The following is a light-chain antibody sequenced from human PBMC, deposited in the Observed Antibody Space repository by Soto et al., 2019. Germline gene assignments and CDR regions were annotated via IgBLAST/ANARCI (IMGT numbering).Light chain of an antibody. CDR2: LNSDGSH. J-gene: IGLJ2*01. Sequence: QLVLTQSPSASASLGASVKLTCTLRSGHSSYVIAWHQQQPEKGPRYLMKLNSDGSHSKGDGIPDRFSGSSSGAERYLTISSLQSEDEADYYCQTWGTGIQVFGGGTKLTVL. V-gene: IGLV4-69*02. CDR1: SGHSSYV. CDR3: QTWGTGIQV.